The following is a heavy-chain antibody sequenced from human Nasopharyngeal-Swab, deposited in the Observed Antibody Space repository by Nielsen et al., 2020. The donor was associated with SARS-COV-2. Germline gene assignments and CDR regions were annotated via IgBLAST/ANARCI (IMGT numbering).Heavy chain of an antibody. Sequence: ESLKISCKGSGYSSTSYWLGWVRQMPGKGLEWMGIIYPGDSDTRYSPSFQGQVTISADKSISTASLQWSSLKASDTAMYYCARATNYYGSGSYPGVYYYYYMDVWGKGSTVTVSS. CDR2: IYPGDSDT. J-gene: IGHJ6*03. V-gene: IGHV5-51*01. D-gene: IGHD3-10*01. CDR3: ARATNYYGSGSYPGVYYYYYMDV. CDR1: GYSSTSYW.